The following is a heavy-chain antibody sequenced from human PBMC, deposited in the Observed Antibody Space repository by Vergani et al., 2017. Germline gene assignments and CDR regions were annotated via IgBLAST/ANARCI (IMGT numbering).Heavy chain of an antibody. CDR2: IYYSGST. D-gene: IGHD6-13*01. J-gene: IGHJ4*02. CDR1: GGSISSSSYY. V-gene: IGHV4-39*01. Sequence: QLQLQESGPGLVKPSETLSLTCTVSGGSISSSSYYWGWIRQPPGKGLEWIGSIYYSGSTYYNPSLKSRVTISVDTSKNQFSLKLNSVTDADTAVYYCARGSRAEGGSGPDKWGQGTLVTVSS. CDR3: ARGSRAEGGSGPDK.